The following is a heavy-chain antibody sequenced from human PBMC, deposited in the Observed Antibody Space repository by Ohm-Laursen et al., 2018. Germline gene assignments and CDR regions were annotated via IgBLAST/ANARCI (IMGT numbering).Heavy chain of an antibody. Sequence: SLRLSCAASGFTFSDYAMMWVRQAPGKGLEWVSSISSNSRSTYYADSVKGRFTMSRDNSKNLLYLQLNSLRAEDTAVYYCAKDWEQNRHGSSADYWGQGTLVTVSS. CDR2: ISSNSRST. J-gene: IGHJ4*02. CDR3: AKDWEQNRHGSSADY. CDR1: GFTFSDYA. V-gene: IGHV3-23*01. D-gene: IGHD1-26*01.